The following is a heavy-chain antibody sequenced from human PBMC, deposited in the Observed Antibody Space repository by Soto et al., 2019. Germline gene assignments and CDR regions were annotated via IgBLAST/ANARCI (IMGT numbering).Heavy chain of an antibody. D-gene: IGHD1-20*01. J-gene: IGHJ6*02. CDR1: GFTFSRFG. CDR3: AKMRYTSLYYDGLDV. CDR2: ISYDGNNE. V-gene: IGHV3-30*18. Sequence: QVPLVESGGGVVQPGTSLRLSCAVSGFTFSRFGMYWVRQAPGKGLEWVAVISYDGNNEYYADSVRGRFTISRDISKSTLFLQMTSLTAEDTAVYYCAKMRYTSLYYDGLDVWGQGTTVTVSS.